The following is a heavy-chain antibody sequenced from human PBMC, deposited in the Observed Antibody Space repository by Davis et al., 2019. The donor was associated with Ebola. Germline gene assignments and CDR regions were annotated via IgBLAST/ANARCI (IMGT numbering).Heavy chain of an antibody. CDR3: ARHVNGDFWYFDL. V-gene: IGHV3-53*01. CDR1: GFIVSDKY. J-gene: IGHJ2*01. CDR2: IYRDGRT. Sequence: GGSLRLSCAVSGFIVSDKYMSWVRQAPGKGLEWVSVIYRDGRTYYADSVKGRFTISRDKSKNTVYLQMSTLRAEDTAVYYCARHVNGDFWYFDLWGRGTRVTVSS. D-gene: IGHD4-17*01.